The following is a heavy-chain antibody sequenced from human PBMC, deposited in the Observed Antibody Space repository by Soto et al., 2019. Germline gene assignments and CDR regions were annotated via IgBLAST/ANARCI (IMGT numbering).Heavy chain of an antibody. CDR1: GGTFSSYA. V-gene: IGHV1-69*01. Sequence: QVQLVQSGAEVKKPGSSVKVSCKASGGTFSSYAISWVRQAPGQGLEWMGGIIPIFGTANYAQKFQGRVTITADESTSKAYMELSSLRSEDTAVYYCARGGWIVVVPAAIPNWFDPWGQGTLVTVSS. CDR2: IIPIFGTA. CDR3: ARGGWIVVVPAAIPNWFDP. D-gene: IGHD2-2*01. J-gene: IGHJ5*02.